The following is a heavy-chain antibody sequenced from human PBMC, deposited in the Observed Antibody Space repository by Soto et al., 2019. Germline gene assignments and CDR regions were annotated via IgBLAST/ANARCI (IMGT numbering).Heavy chain of an antibody. Sequence: SQTLSLTCAISGDSVSSNSAAWNWIRQSPSRGLEWLGRTYYRSKWYNDYAVSVKSRITINPDTSKNQFSLQLNSVTPEDTAVYYCAREIEGMGGPYSSSWWLRFDPWGQGTLVTVSS. CDR2: TYYRSKWYN. D-gene: IGHD6-13*01. CDR3: AREIEGMGGPYSSSWWLRFDP. J-gene: IGHJ5*02. CDR1: GDSVSSNSAA. V-gene: IGHV6-1*01.